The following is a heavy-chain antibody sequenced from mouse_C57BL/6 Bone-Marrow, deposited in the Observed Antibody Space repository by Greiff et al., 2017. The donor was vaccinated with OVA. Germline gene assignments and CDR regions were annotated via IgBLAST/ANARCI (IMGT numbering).Heavy chain of an antibody. Sequence: VQLKESGAELVRPGASVKLSCTASGFNIKDDYMHWVKQRPEQGLEWIGWIDPENGDTEYASKFQGKATITADTSSNTTYLQLSSLTSEDTAVYYCTTGAEYYGSSPWYFDVWGTGTTVTVSS. CDR2: IDPENGDT. V-gene: IGHV14-4*01. D-gene: IGHD1-1*01. CDR1: GFNIKDDY. J-gene: IGHJ1*03. CDR3: TTGAEYYGSSPWYFDV.